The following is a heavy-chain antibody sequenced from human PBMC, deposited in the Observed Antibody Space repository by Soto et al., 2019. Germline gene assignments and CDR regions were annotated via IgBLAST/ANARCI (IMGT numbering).Heavy chain of an antibody. J-gene: IGHJ4*02. CDR2: MEPSTGRT. D-gene: IGHD1-26*01. Sequence: QVQLVQSGAEVREPGASVKVSCKASGYSFTSLDITWVRQTAGQGLEWMGWMEPSTGRTGYAQKFQGRVTMTRDTSINTAYMDLTTRTSDDTAFYYCARGVSAGVDYWGQGTLVTVSS. CDR1: GYSFTSLD. CDR3: ARGVSAGVDY. V-gene: IGHV1-8*01.